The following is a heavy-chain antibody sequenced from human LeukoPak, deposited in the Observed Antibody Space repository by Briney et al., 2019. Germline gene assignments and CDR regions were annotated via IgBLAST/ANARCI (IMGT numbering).Heavy chain of an antibody. Sequence: SGPTLGHPTQPLTLTCTFSGLSVRTRGVGGGWIGQPRVKALEWHALIKWNDDKRYIPSLNTTLTITKDTPKTLVVLTMTNMDPVDTATYYCAHRPLYCSSTSCHPADWFDPWGQGTLVTVSS. D-gene: IGHD2-2*01. CDR2: IKWNDDK. J-gene: IGHJ5*02. CDR3: AHRPLYCSSTSCHPADWFDP. CDR1: GLSVRTRGVG. V-gene: IGHV2-5*01.